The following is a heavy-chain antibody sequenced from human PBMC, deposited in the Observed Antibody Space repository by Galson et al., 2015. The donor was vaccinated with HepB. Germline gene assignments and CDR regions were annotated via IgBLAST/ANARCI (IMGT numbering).Heavy chain of an antibody. CDR1: GFTFSRYP. J-gene: IGHJ6*03. CDR2: ISHDGTME. V-gene: IGHV3-30-3*01. D-gene: IGHD2-15*01. Sequence: SLRLSCAGSGFTFSRYPMHWVRQAPGKGLEWVAVISHDGTMEYYRESVKGRFSISRDSVKSTLYLQMNSLRAEDTAGYYRSRDVGSCSGGYCYTPRYMDVWGKGTTVTVS. CDR3: SRDVGSCSGGYCYTPRYMDV.